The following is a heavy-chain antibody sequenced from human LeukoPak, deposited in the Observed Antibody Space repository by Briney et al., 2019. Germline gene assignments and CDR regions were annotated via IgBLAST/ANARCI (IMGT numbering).Heavy chain of an antibody. D-gene: IGHD6-19*01. CDR1: GLIFSSYG. CDR2: IWYDGNNK. J-gene: IGHJ4*02. CDR3: ARDVTVAAETFDY. Sequence: GGSLRLSCAASGLIFSSYGMHWVRQAPGKGLEWVAVIWYDGNNKYYADSVKGRFTISRDNSKNTLYLQMNSLRAEDTAVYYCARDVTVAAETFDYWGQGTLVTVSS. V-gene: IGHV3-33*01.